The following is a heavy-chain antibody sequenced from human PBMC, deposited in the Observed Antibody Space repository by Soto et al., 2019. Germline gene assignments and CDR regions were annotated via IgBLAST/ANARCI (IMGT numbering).Heavy chain of an antibody. CDR3: AHGSGWLSDY. J-gene: IGHJ4*02. CDR2: IYWNDDN. CDR1: GFSLSSFAVG. D-gene: IGHD6-19*01. Sequence: QITLKESGPPLLKPTQPLTLTCTFSGFSLSSFAVGVNWIRQPPGKAPEWLALIYWNDDNHYSPSLRNRLTVTKDPSKNQVVLTMTNVDPVDTATYYCAHGSGWLSDYWGQGTLVTVSS. V-gene: IGHV2-5*01.